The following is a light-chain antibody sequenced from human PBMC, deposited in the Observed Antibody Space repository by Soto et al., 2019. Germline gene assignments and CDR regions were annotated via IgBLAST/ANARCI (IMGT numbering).Light chain of an antibody. V-gene: IGKV4-1*01. Sequence: DIVMTQFPDSLAVSLGERATINCKSSQSILYNSNNKNYLAWYQQKPGQPPKLLIYWASTRESGVPDRFSGSGSGTDFTLNISSLQAEDVAVYYCQQYYSTLALTFGGGTKVEIK. CDR2: WAS. J-gene: IGKJ4*01. CDR3: QQYYSTLALT. CDR1: QSILYNSNNKNY.